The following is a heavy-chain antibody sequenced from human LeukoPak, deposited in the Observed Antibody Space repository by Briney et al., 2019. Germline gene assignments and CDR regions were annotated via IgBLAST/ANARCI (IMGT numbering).Heavy chain of an antibody. CDR3: AREFGNTDAFDI. CDR2: FIPIFGTA. CDR1: GGTFSSYA. J-gene: IGHJ3*02. V-gene: IGHV1-69*13. D-gene: IGHD3-16*01. Sequence: ASVKVSCKASGGTFSSYAISWVRQAPGQGLEWMGGFIPIFGTANYAQKFQGRVTITADESTSTAYMELSSLRSEDTAVYYCAREFGNTDAFDIWGQGTMDTVSS.